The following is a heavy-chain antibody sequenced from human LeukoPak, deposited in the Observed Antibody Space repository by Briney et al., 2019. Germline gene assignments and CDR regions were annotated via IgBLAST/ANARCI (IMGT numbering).Heavy chain of an antibody. CDR2: INHSGST. V-gene: IGHV4-34*01. D-gene: IGHD3-10*01. Sequence: SETLSLTCVLYGGSSSGYYWSWIRQPPGKGLEWIGEINHSGSTNYNPSLKSRVTISVDTSKNQFSLTLSSVTAADTAVYYCARRGPPRTMLRGVKSGWFDPWGQGTLVTVSS. CDR1: GGSSSGYY. J-gene: IGHJ5*02. CDR3: ARRGPPRTMLRGVKSGWFDP.